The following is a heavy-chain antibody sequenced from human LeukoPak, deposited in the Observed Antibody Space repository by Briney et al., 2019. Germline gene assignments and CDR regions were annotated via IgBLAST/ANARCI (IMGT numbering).Heavy chain of an antibody. Sequence: SETLSLTCAVYGGSFSGYYWSWVRQPPGKGLEWVGEINHSGSTNYNPSLKSRVTISVDTSKNQFSLKLSSVTAADTVVYYCARRGRGPPTMVRGVITYYYGMDVWGKGTTVTVSS. V-gene: IGHV4-34*01. J-gene: IGHJ6*04. D-gene: IGHD3-10*01. CDR3: ARRGRGPPTMVRGVITYYYGMDV. CDR2: INHSGST. CDR1: GGSFSGYY.